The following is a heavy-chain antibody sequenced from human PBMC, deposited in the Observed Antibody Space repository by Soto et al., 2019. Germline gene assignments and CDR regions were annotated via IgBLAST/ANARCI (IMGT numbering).Heavy chain of an antibody. Sequence: EVQVVESGGGLVQPGGSLRLSCAASGFIVSSSYMSWVRQAPGKGLEWVAVIYSAGSTYYGDSVKGRFTIYRDSSKNTFYLQVDRLRAYDRAVYYCARSLTRTNYADCVVTWGQGTLVTGSS. V-gene: IGHV3-66*01. J-gene: IGHJ4*02. CDR3: ARSLTRTNYADCVVT. D-gene: IGHD2-21*02. CDR1: GFIVSSSY. CDR2: IYSAGST.